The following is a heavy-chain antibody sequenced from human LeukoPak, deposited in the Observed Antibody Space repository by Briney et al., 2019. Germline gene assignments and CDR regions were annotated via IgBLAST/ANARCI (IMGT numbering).Heavy chain of an antibody. V-gene: IGHV1-46*01. CDR3: ARPPRDYGGNSLWFDP. J-gene: IGHJ5*02. D-gene: IGHD4-23*01. Sequence: ASVKVSCKASGYTFTSYYMHWVRQAPGQGLEWMGIINPSGGSTSYAQKFQGRVTMTKDMSTSTVYMELSSLRSEDTAVYYCARPPRDYGGNSLWFDPWGQGTLVTVSS. CDR2: INPSGGST. CDR1: GYTFTSYY.